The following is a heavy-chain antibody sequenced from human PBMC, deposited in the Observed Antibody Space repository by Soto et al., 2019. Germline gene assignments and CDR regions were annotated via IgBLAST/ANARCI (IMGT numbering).Heavy chain of an antibody. CDR2: IYRTGST. Sequence: QVQLQESGPGLVKPSGTLSLPCAVSGGSFTSNNWWTWVRQPPGQGLEWIGEIYRTGSTNYNPSLESRVTISLDKSENQDSLKVTSLTAADTAVYYCASRDPGTSVDYWGQGTLVTVSS. J-gene: IGHJ4*02. CDR1: GGSFTSNNW. V-gene: IGHV4-4*02. CDR3: ASRDPGTSVDY. D-gene: IGHD1-1*01.